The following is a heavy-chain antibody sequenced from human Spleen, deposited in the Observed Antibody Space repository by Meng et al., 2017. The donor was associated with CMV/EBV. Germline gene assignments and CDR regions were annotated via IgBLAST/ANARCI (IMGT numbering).Heavy chain of an antibody. Sequence: GESLKISCKGSGYRFTSYWIGWVRQMPGKGLEWMGIIYPGDSDTRYSPSFQGQVTISADKSISTAYLQWSSLKASDTAMYYCARQIAAGVYGMDVWGQGTTVTVSS. CDR2: IYPGDSDT. J-gene: IGHJ6*02. CDR3: ARQIAAGVYGMDV. CDR1: GYRFTSYW. D-gene: IGHD6-13*01. V-gene: IGHV5-51*01.